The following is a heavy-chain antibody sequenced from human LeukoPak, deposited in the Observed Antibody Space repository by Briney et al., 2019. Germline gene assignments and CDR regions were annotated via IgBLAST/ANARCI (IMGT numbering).Heavy chain of an antibody. J-gene: IGHJ4*02. CDR3: AGRRVLDASFDY. CDR2: IGYDGNTK. Sequence: GGSLRLSCAASGFTFNKDGMHWVRQAPGKGLEWVTFIGYDGNTKYYADSVRGRFTISRDNLKNTLYLQMNSLRPEDAAVYYCAGRRVLDASFDYWGQGTLVTVSS. V-gene: IGHV3-30*02. D-gene: IGHD3-16*01. CDR1: GFTFNKDG.